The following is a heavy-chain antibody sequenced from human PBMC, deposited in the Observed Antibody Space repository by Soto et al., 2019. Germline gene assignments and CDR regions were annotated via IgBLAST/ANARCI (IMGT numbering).Heavy chain of an antibody. Sequence: ASVKVSCKASGYTFTSYAMHWVRQAPGQRLEWMGWINAGNGNTKYAQKFQGRVTITRNTSASTAYMELSSLRSEDTAVYYCARAVYCISTCCYLYYYMYVCGRGTTVPVSS. CDR3: ARAVYCISTCCYLYYYMYV. V-gene: IGHV1-3*01. D-gene: IGHD2-2*01. CDR1: GYTFTSYA. CDR2: INAGNGNT. J-gene: IGHJ6*03.